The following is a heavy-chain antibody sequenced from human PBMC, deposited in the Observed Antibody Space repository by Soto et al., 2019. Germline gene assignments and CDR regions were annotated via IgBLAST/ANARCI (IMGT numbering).Heavy chain of an antibody. CDR1: GFTFSNYG. J-gene: IGHJ4*02. Sequence: QVQLVESGGGVVQPGRSLRLSCAASGFTFSNYGMNWVRQAPGKGLEWVAVIWDDGSSQYYADSVKGRFTISRDNAKNTLYLQMNRLRAEDTAMYDCASLGTVAAAAPGGDYWGPGTLVTVCS. V-gene: IGHV3-33*01. CDR2: IWDDGSSQ. CDR3: ASLGTVAAAAPGGDY. D-gene: IGHD6-13*01.